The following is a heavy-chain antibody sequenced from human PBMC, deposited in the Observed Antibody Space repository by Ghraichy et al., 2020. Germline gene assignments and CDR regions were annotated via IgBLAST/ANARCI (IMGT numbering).Heavy chain of an antibody. J-gene: IGHJ4*02. CDR3: ARVRILTGDPYYFVY. Sequence: SETLSLTCTVSGGSVTSGGYSWTWIRQPPGKGLEWIGHIYTSGTTNYNPSLKSRVTISLDTSKKQFSLKLSSVIAADTAVYYCARVRILTGDPYYFVYWGQVTLVTVSA. CDR2: IYTSGTT. CDR1: GGSVTSGGYS. D-gene: IGHD3-9*01. V-gene: IGHV4-61*08.